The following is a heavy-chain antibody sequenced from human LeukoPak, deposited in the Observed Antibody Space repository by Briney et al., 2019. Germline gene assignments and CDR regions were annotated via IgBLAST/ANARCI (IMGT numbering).Heavy chain of an antibody. Sequence: PSETLSLTCAVCGGTFSGYYWSWIRQPPGKGLEWIGEINHSGSTNYNPSLKSRVTISVDTSKNQFSLKLSSVTAADTAVYYCARGYSGYDPFDYWGQGTLVTVSS. CDR1: GGTFSGYY. CDR3: ARGYSGYDPFDY. CDR2: INHSGST. J-gene: IGHJ4*02. D-gene: IGHD5-12*01. V-gene: IGHV4-34*01.